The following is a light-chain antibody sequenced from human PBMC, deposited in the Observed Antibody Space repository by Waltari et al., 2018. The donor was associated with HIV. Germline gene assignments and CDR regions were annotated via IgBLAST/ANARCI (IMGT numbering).Light chain of an antibody. CDR1: SSDVGSYNY. Sequence: QSSLTQPRSVSGSPGQSVTISCSGTSSDVGSYNYVSWYQQHPGKAPKVMIYDVSKRPSGVPDRVSGSKSGKTASLTISGLQAEDEAEYYCCSYAGMYTWVFGGGTKLTVL. V-gene: IGLV2-11*01. J-gene: IGLJ3*02. CDR2: DVS. CDR3: CSYAGMYTWV.